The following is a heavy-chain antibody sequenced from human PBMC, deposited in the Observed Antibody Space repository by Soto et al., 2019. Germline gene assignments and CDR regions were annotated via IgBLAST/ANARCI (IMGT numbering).Heavy chain of an antibody. CDR1: GFTFSSYA. Sequence: GGSLRLSCAASGFTFSSYAMSWVRQAPGKGLEWVSAISGSGGSTYYADSVKGRFTISRDNSKNTLYLQMNSLRAEDTAVYYCAKDHRDYYGSGSYFSYWGQGTLVTVS. CDR2: ISGSGGST. J-gene: IGHJ4*02. CDR3: AKDHRDYYGSGSYFSY. D-gene: IGHD3-10*01. V-gene: IGHV3-23*01.